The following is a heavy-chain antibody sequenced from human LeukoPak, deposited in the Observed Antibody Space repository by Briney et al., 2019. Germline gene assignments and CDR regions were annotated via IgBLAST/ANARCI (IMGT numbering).Heavy chain of an antibody. Sequence: GGSLRLSCAASGFTFSKAWFSWVHPSLGKRLDSVGRIKSKTDGGTADYAAPMKGRFTLSRDDSKNTLYLQVNSLKTEDTAVYYCTTDRGIAVRPVFDYWGQGTLVTVSS. J-gene: IGHJ4*02. CDR1: GFTFSKAW. CDR3: TTDRGIAVRPVFDY. D-gene: IGHD6-6*01. V-gene: IGHV3-15*01. CDR2: IKSKTDGGTA.